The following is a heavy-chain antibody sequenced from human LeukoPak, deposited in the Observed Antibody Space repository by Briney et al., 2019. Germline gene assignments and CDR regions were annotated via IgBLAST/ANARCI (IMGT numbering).Heavy chain of an antibody. CDR1: GFTFSSYS. CDR2: ISSSSSYI. CDR3: ARAYQTDYYDSSGWASGGD. J-gene: IGHJ4*02. D-gene: IGHD3-22*01. V-gene: IGHV3-21*01. Sequence: PGGSLRLSCAASGFTFSSYSMNWVRQAPGKGLEWVSSISSSSSYIYYADSVKGRFTISRDNAKNSLYLQMNSLRAEDTAVYYCARAYQTDYYDSSGWASGGDWGQGTLVTVSS.